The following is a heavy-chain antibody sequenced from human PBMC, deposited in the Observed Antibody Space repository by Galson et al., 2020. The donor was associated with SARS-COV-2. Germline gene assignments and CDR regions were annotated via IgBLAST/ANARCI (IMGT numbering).Heavy chain of an antibody. J-gene: IGHJ4*02. CDR3: AKGEDHNLWSSSMNNFDS. Sequence: GGSLRLSCAASGFPFRNYGMHWVRQAPGKGLEWVSFIRYDGHEIYYADSLKGRFTTSRDTSMSTLYLHMNSLRPEDSALYYCAKGEDHNLWSSSMNNFDSWGQGTLVTVST. V-gene: IGHV3-30*02. D-gene: IGHD3-3*01. CDR2: IRYDGHEI. CDR1: GFPFRNYG.